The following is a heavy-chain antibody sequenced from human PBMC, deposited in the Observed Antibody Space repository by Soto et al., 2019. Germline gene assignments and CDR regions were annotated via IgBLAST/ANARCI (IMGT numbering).Heavy chain of an antibody. Sequence: WGSLRISCAPFDFCFTICAMSRVRQAPGKGLEWVSVISASGLSTYYADSVKGRLTISIDNSKNTLYLQLSSLIAEDTAVYYCVKDEVADPMSSVDYWGQGTMVTASS. CDR3: VKDEVADPMSSVDY. D-gene: IGHD3-22*01. J-gene: IGHJ4*02. CDR1: DFCFTICA. V-gene: IGHV3-23*01. CDR2: ISASGLST.